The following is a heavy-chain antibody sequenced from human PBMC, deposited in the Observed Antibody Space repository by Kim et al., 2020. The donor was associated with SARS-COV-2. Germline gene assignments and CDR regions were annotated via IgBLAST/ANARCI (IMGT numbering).Heavy chain of an antibody. Sequence: GGSLRLSCAASGFSFSTYGMHWVRQAPGKGLEWVAMIWNDGSNKYYGDSVKGRFIISRDNSKNTLYLQMNNLRAEDTAVYYCATEYSSSSAFDYWGPGNPGHRLL. CDR1: GFSFSTYG. CDR2: IWNDGSNK. J-gene: IGHJ4*02. CDR3: ATEYSSSSAFDY. D-gene: IGHD6-6*01. V-gene: IGHV3-33*03.